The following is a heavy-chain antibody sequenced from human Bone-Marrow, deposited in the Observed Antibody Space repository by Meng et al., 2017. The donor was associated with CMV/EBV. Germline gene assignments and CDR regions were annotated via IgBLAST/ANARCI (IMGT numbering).Heavy chain of an antibody. CDR1: GGTFSSYA. CDR2: IIPIFGTA. V-gene: IGHV1-69*05. Sequence: SVKVSCKASGGTFSSYAISWVRQAPGQGLEWMGGIIPIFGTANYAQKFQGRVTITTDESTSTAYMERSSLRSEDTAVYYCNDEERGVGYYFDYWGQGTLATVSS. D-gene: IGHD3-10*01. CDR3: NDEERGVGYYFDY. J-gene: IGHJ4*02.